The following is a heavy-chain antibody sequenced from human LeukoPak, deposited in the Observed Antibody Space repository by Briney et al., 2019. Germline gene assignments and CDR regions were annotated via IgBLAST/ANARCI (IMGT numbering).Heavy chain of an antibody. CDR3: ARTISGYDKAGFDY. Sequence: GASVKVSCKASGDTFSSYAISWVRQAPGQGLEWMGGIIPIFGSANYAPKFQGRVTITADKSTSTAYMELSSLRSEDTAVYYCARTISGYDKAGFDYWGQGTLVTVSS. D-gene: IGHD5-12*01. J-gene: IGHJ4*02. V-gene: IGHV1-69*06. CDR2: IIPIFGSA. CDR1: GDTFSSYA.